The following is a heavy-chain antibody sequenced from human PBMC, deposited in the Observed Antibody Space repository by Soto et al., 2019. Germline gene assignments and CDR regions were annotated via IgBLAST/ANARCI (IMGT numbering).Heavy chain of an antibody. D-gene: IGHD2-8*01. CDR3: AKWALGVAFDI. CDR2: ISASGDGT. CDR1: GFTFSSFA. Sequence: GGSLRLSCAASGFTFSSFAMSWVRQAPGKGLEWVSAISASGDGTYYADSVKGRFTISRDNSKNTLYLQMNSLRAEDTAVYYCAKWALGVAFDIWGQGTMVTVSS. J-gene: IGHJ3*02. V-gene: IGHV3-23*01.